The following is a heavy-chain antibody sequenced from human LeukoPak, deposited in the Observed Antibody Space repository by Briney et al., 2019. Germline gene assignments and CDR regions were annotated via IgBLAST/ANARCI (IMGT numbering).Heavy chain of an antibody. CDR1: GYSISSGYY. J-gene: IGHJ4*02. D-gene: IGHD3-10*01. Sequence: ASETLSLTCTVSGYSISSGYYWGWIRQPPGKGLEWIGSIYHSGSTYYNPSLKSRVTISVDTSKNQFSLKLSSVTAADTAVYYCARDLMVRGVIIMGYFDYWGQGTLVTVSS. CDR3: ARDLMVRGVIIMGYFDY. V-gene: IGHV4-38-2*02. CDR2: IYHSGST.